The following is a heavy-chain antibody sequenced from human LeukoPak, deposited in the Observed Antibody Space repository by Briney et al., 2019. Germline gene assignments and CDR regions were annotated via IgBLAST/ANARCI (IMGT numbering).Heavy chain of an antibody. J-gene: IGHJ4*02. Sequence: ASVKVSCKASGYTFTTYAMHWVRQAPGQRLEWMGWISAGNGNTKYSQKFQARVTITRDTSASTAYTELSSLRSEDTAVYYCARALPDIVVVPAAMQVDYWGQGTLVTVSS. D-gene: IGHD2-2*01. CDR2: ISAGNGNT. V-gene: IGHV1-3*01. CDR3: ARALPDIVVVPAAMQVDY. CDR1: GYTFTTYA.